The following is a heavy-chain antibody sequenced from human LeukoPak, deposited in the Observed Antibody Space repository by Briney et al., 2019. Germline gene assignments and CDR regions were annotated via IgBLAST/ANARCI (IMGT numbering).Heavy chain of an antibody. CDR3: AKVGQRWLQLPVGHYFDY. CDR1: GFTFSSYA. J-gene: IGHJ4*02. V-gene: IGHV3-23*01. Sequence: GGSLRLSCAASGFTFSSYAMSWVRQAPGKGLEWVSAISGSGGSTYYADSVKGRFTISRDNSKNTLYLQMNSLRAEDTAVYYCAKVGQRWLQLPVGHYFDYWGQGTLVTVSS. D-gene: IGHD5-12*01. CDR2: ISGSGGST.